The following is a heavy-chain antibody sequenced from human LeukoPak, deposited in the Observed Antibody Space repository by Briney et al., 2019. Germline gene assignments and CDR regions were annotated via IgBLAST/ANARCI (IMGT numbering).Heavy chain of an antibody. Sequence: ASVKVSCKASGYTFTGYYMHWVRQAPGQGLEWMGRINPNSGGTNYAQKFQGRVTMTRDTSISTAYMELSRLRSDDTAVYYCARRYGDPSRDFDYWGQGTLVTVSS. J-gene: IGHJ4*02. D-gene: IGHD2-21*01. V-gene: IGHV1-2*06. CDR2: INPNSGGT. CDR1: GYTFTGYY. CDR3: ARRYGDPSRDFDY.